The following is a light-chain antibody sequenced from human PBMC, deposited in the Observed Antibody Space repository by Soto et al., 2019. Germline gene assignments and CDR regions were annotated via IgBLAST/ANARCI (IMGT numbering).Light chain of an antibody. J-gene: IGLJ1*01. CDR3: SSYTSSSPYV. Sequence: QSVLPQPASVSGSPGQSITISCTGTSSDVGGYNYVSWYQQHPGKAPKLMIYDASNRPSGVSNRFSGSKSGNTASLTISGLQAEDEADYYCSSYTSSSPYVFGTGTQLTVL. CDR2: DAS. CDR1: SSDVGGYNY. V-gene: IGLV2-14*01.